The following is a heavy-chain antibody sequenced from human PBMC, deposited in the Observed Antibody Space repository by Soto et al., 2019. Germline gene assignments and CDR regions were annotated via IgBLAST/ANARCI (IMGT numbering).Heavy chain of an antibody. V-gene: IGHV3-33*01. CDR1: GFTFSSYG. D-gene: IGHD3-22*01. J-gene: IGHJ6*02. CDR3: AGGGYYDSSGYPYYYYGMDV. CDR2: IWYDGSNK. Sequence: QPGGSLRLSCAASGFTFSSYGMHWVRQAPGKGLEWVAVIWYDGSNKYYADSVKGRFTISRDNSKNTLYLQMNSLRAEDTAVYYCAGGGYYDSSGYPYYYYGMDVWGQGTTVTVSS.